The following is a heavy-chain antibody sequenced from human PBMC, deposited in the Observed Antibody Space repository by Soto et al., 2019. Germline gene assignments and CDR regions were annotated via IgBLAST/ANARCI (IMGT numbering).Heavy chain of an antibody. V-gene: IGHV3-11*01. J-gene: IGHJ6*03. CDR1: GFTFSDYY. D-gene: IGHD3-9*01. Sequence: GGSLRLSCAASGFTFSDYYMSWIRQAPGKGLEWVSYISSSGSTIYYADSVKGRFTISRDNAKNSLYLQMNSLRAEDTAVYYCARGSYNYDILTGYYYYYYYMDVWGKGTTVTVSS. CDR3: ARGSYNYDILTGYYYYYYYMDV. CDR2: ISSSGSTI.